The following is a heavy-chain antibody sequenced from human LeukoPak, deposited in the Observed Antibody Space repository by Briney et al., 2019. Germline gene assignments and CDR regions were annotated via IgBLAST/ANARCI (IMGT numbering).Heavy chain of an antibody. CDR2: IYYSGST. V-gene: IGHV4-39*01. CDR1: GGSISSSRYY. J-gene: IGHJ4*02. Sequence: SETLSLTCTVSGGSISSSRYYWGWIRQPPGKGLEWIGSIYYSGSTYYNPSLKSRVTISVDTSKNQFSLKLSSVTAADTAVYYCASALRTVTTFDYWGQGTLVTVSS. CDR3: ASALRTVTTFDY. D-gene: IGHD4-17*01.